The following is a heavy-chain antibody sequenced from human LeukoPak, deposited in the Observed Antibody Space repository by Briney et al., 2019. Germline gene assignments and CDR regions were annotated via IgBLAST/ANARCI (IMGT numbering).Heavy chain of an antibody. CDR3: ARVSGSGSYQLDY. CDR2: INSSSSYI. J-gene: IGHJ4*02. V-gene: IGHV3-21*01. Sequence: PGGSLRLSCAASGFTFSSHSMNWVRQAPGKGLEWVSPINSSSSYIYYADSEKGRFTISRDNAKNSLYLQMNSLRAEDTAVYYCARVSGSGSYQLDYWGQGTLVTVSS. D-gene: IGHD3-10*01. CDR1: GFTFSSHS.